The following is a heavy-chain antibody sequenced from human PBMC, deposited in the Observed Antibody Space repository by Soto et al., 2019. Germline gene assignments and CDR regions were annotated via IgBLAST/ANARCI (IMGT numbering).Heavy chain of an antibody. CDR3: ARDQDIVVVVAATLDY. J-gene: IGHJ4*02. Sequence: GASVKVSCKASGYTFTSYAMHWVRQAPGQRLEWMGWINAGNGNTKYSQKFQGRVTITRDTSASTAYMELSSLRSEDTAVYYCARDQDIVVVVAATLDYWGQGTLVTVSS. CDR1: GYTFTSYA. CDR2: INAGNGNT. V-gene: IGHV1-3*01. D-gene: IGHD2-15*01.